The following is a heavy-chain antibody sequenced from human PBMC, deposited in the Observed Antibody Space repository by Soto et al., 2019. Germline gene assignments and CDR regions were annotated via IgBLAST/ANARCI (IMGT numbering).Heavy chain of an antibody. CDR1: GYSFTSYW. CDR3: ARHKGYNWNYQDAFDI. V-gene: IGHV5-51*01. D-gene: IGHD1-7*01. CDR2: IYPGDSDT. J-gene: IGHJ3*02. Sequence: TGESLKISCKGSGYSFTSYWIGWVRQMPGKGLEWMGIIYPGDSDTRNSPSFQGQVTISADKSISTAYLQWSSLKASDTAMYYCARHKGYNWNYQDAFDIWGQGTMVT.